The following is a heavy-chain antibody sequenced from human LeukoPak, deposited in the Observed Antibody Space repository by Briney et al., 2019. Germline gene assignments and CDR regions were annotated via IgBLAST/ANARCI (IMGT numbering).Heavy chain of an antibody. CDR2: IKLDGSEK. CDR1: GFSFSSYW. D-gene: IGHD2-15*01. CDR3: VRDGQGSTPLDY. Sequence: GGSLRLSCAASGFSFSSYWMSWVRQAPGKGLEWVANIKLDGSEKYYVDSVNGRFTISRDNAKNTLYLQMNSLRAEDTAVYFCVRDGQGSTPLDYWGQGTLVTVSS. V-gene: IGHV3-7*01. J-gene: IGHJ4*02.